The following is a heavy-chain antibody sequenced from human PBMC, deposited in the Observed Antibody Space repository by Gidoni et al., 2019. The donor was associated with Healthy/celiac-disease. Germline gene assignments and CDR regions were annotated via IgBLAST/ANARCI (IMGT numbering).Heavy chain of an antibody. V-gene: IGHV3-49*03. CDR2: IRSKAYGGTT. CDR3: TRDKEYSSSSDGYYFDY. Sequence: EVQLVESGGGLVQPGRSLRLSCTASGFTFGDYAMSWFRQAPGKGLEWVGFIRSKAYGGTTEYAASVKGRFTISRDDSKSIAYLQMNSLKTEDTAVYYCTRDKEYSSSSDGYYFDYWGQGTLVTVSS. J-gene: IGHJ4*02. CDR1: GFTFGDYA. D-gene: IGHD6-6*01.